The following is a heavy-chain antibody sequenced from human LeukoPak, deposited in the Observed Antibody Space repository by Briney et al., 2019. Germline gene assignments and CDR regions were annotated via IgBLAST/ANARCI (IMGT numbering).Heavy chain of an antibody. Sequence: SETLSLTCAVSGGSISSGGYSWSWIRQPPGKGLEWIGYIYHSGSTYYNPSLKSRVTMSVDRSKNQFSLKLSSVTAADTAVDVCSRFFCDNRNWFGPWGQGTLVVVSS. J-gene: IGHJ5*02. CDR2: IYHSGST. CDR1: GGSISSGGYS. V-gene: IGHV4-30-2*01. CDR3: SRFFCDNRNWFGP. D-gene: IGHD1-1*01.